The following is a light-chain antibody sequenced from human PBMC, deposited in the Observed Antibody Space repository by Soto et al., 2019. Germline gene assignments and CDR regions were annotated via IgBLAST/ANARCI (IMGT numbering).Light chain of an antibody. V-gene: IGKV1-33*01. J-gene: IGKJ2*01. CDR2: DVS. CDR1: QDITLY. Sequence: IQMSQSPSSLSSFVLDRVTITCQASQDITLYLNWYQHKAGKAPNLLIHDVSTLETGVPARFSGRGSGTIFTLTIINLQPEDVATYYCQQYDSRPNTFGQGTKVDIK. CDR3: QQYDSRPNT.